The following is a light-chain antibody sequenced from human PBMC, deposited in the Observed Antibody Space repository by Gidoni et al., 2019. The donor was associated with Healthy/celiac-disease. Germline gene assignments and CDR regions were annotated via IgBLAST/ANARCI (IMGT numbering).Light chain of an antibody. V-gene: IGLV2-11*01. CDR2: DVS. Sequence: QSALTQPRSVSGSPGQSVTISCTGTSSDVGCYNYVSWYQQHPGKAPKLMIYDVSKRPSGVPDRFSGSKSGNTASLTISGLQAEDEADYYCCSYAGSYPWVFGGGTKLTVL. J-gene: IGLJ3*02. CDR3: CSYAGSYPWV. CDR1: SSDVGCYNY.